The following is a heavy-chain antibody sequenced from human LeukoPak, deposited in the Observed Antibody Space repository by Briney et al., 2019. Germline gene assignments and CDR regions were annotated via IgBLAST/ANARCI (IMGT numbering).Heavy chain of an antibody. D-gene: IGHD3-3*01. J-gene: IGHJ4*02. CDR1: GGTFSSYA. V-gene: IGHV1-69*04. CDR3: AREKYAFWSGYYL. Sequence: SVKVSCKASGGTFSSYAISWVRQAPGQGLEWMGRIIPILGIANYAQKFQGRVTITTDKSTSTAYMELSSLRAEDTAVYYCAREKYAFWSGYYLWGQGTLVTVSS. CDR2: IIPILGIA.